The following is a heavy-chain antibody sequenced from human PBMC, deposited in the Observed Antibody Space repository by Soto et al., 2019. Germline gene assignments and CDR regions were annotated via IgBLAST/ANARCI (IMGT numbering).Heavy chain of an antibody. J-gene: IGHJ6*03. V-gene: IGHV4-59*08. CDR3: ARGPYYDLIWNYYYMDV. D-gene: IGHD3-16*01. Sequence: QVQLQESGPGLVKPSETLSLSCNVSGGSISGHYWSWVRQPPGKGLEWIGYIYYSGSANYNPSLKSRVTLTVDTSKNHFSLRLTSVTAADTAVYYCARGPYYDLIWNYYYMDVWGKGTTVTVSS. CDR2: IYYSGSA. CDR1: GGSISGHY.